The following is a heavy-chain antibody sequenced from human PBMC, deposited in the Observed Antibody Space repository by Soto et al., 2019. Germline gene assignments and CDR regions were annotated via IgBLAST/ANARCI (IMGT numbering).Heavy chain of an antibody. D-gene: IGHD3-22*01. CDR2: IRSKANSYAT. Sequence: GGSLRLSCAAPGFTFSGSAMHWVRQASGKGLEWVGRIRSKANSYATAYAASVKGRFTISRDDSKNTAYLQMNSLKTEDTAVYYCTRQDSSGYYYFDYWGQGTLVTVSS. J-gene: IGHJ4*02. CDR3: TRQDSSGYYYFDY. CDR1: GFTFSGSA. V-gene: IGHV3-73*01.